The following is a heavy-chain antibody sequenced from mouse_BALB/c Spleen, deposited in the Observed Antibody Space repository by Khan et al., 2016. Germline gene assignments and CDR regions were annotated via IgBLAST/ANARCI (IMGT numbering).Heavy chain of an antibody. Sequence: VRLQQSGAELVKPGASVKLSCTASGFNIKDTYMHWVKQRPEQGLEWIGRIDPANGNTKYDPKFQGKATITADTSSNTAYMQLSSLTSEDTAVYYCARGRTAFAYWGQGTLVTVSA. CDR2: IDPANGNT. V-gene: IGHV14-3*02. CDR3: ARGRTAFAY. CDR1: GFNIKDTY. J-gene: IGHJ3*01. D-gene: IGHD4-1*01.